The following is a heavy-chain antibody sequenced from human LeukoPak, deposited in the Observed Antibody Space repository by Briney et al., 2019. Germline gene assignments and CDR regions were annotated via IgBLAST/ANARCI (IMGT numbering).Heavy chain of an antibody. D-gene: IGHD5-24*01. CDR2: ISGSGDST. Sequence: GGSLRLSCAASGFTFGNYAMSWVRQAPGKGLEWVSGISGSGDSTYYADSVKGRFTISRDNSKNTLYLRMNSLRAEDTAVFYCAKDRWLQFGGSFDYWGQGTLVTVSS. V-gene: IGHV3-23*01. CDR1: GFTFGNYA. J-gene: IGHJ4*02. CDR3: AKDRWLQFGGSFDY.